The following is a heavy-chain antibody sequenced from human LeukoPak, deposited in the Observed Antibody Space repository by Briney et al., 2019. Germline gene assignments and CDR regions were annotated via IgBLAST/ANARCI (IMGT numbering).Heavy chain of an antibody. Sequence: GGSLRLSCAASGFTFSSAWMSWVRQAPGKGLEWVGRIKSKTDGGTTDYAAPVKGRFTISREDSENTLYLQMNTLKIEDTGVYCCTTAPASVDYWGQGTLVIVSS. CDR3: TTAPASVDY. J-gene: IGHJ4*02. V-gene: IGHV3-15*01. CDR1: GFTFSSAW. CDR2: IKSKTDGGTT.